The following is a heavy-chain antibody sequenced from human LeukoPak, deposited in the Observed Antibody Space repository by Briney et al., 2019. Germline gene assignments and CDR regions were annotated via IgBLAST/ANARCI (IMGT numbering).Heavy chain of an antibody. J-gene: IGHJ4*02. CDR2: ISAYNGNT. V-gene: IGHV1-18*01. D-gene: IGHD3-22*01. CDR3: ARDRYYDSSGYPDY. Sequence: ASVKVSCKASGYTFTSYGISWVRQAPGQGLEWMGWISAYNGNTNYAQKLQGRVTMTTDTSTSTAYMELRSLRSDDTAVYYCARDRYYDSSGYPDYWGQGTLVTVSS. CDR1: GYTFTSYG.